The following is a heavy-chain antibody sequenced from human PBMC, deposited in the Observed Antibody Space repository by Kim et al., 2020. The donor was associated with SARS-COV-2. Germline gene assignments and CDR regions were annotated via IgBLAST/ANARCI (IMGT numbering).Heavy chain of an antibody. V-gene: IGHV3-30*18. CDR3: AKDLKLQWLAHYYYYGMDV. CDR2: ISYDGSNK. D-gene: IGHD6-19*01. Sequence: GGSLRLSCAASGFTFSSYGMHWVRQAPGKGLEWVAVISYDGSNKYYADSVKGRFTISRDNSKNTLYLQMNSLRAEDTAVYYCAKDLKLQWLAHYYYYGMDVWGQGTTVTVS. CDR1: GFTFSSYG. J-gene: IGHJ6*02.